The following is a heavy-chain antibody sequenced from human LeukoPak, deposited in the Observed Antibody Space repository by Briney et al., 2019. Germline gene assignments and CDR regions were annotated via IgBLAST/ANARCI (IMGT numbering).Heavy chain of an antibody. CDR2: IKSKTDGGTT. D-gene: IGHD3-9*01. CDR3: TTAPNNNYDILTGTIDY. V-gene: IGHV3-15*01. J-gene: IGHJ4*02. Sequence: PGGSLRLSCAASGFTFSNAWMSWVRQAPGKGLEWVGRIKSKTDGGTTDYAAPVKGRFTISRDDSKNTLYLQMNSLKTEDTAVYYCTTAPNNNYDILTGTIDYWGQGTLVTVSS. CDR1: GFTFSNAW.